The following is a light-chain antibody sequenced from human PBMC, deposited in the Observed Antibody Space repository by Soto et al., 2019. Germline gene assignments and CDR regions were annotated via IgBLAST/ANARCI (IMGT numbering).Light chain of an antibody. CDR2: DVS. V-gene: IGKV1D-16*01. J-gene: IGKJ1*01. Sequence: DNQLTQSPSSISASVGDRVTITCRASQAVNSWLAWFQQKPGMAPKLVIYDVSSLQSGVPSRFSGSGSGTEFTLTISSLQPDDFATYYCQQYHEYWFGQGTKV. CDR1: QAVNSW. CDR3: QQYHEYW.